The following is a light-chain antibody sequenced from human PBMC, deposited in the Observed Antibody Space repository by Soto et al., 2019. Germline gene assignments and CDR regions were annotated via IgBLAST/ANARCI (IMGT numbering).Light chain of an antibody. V-gene: IGLV1-47*02. CDR2: GDD. J-gene: IGLJ3*02. CDR3: AAWDDSLSGPV. Sequence: QSVLTQTPSVSGTPGQRVAISCSGSSSNIVRNHVYWYQQLPGTAPKVLIYGDDQRPSGVPDRFSGSRSGTSASLAISGLRSEDEAEYHCAAWDDSLSGPVFGGGTKLTVL. CDR1: SSNIVRNH.